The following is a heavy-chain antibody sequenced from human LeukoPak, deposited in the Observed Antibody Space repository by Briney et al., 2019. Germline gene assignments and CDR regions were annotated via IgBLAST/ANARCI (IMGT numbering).Heavy chain of an antibody. CDR1: GFTFSNDW. CDR2: INGDGSST. CDR3: TRGASSGHYVSGDH. V-gene: IGHV3-74*01. J-gene: IGHJ4*02. Sequence: GGSLRLSSAASGFTFSNDWMSWVRQAPGKGLVWVSRINGDGSSTIYADSVKGGFTISRDNPKNTVSLQMNRLRAEDTAFYYCTRGASSGHYVSGDHWGQGALVTVSS. D-gene: IGHD3-22*01.